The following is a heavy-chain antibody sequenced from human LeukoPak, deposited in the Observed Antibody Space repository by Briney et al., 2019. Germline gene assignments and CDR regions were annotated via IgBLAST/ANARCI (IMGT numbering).Heavy chain of an antibody. CDR2: INSDGSST. D-gene: IGHD6-6*01. CDR3: ARDTSSSVPYYYYYMDV. CDR1: GFTFSSYW. J-gene: IGHJ6*03. V-gene: IGHV3-74*01. Sequence: GGSLRLSCAASGFTFSSYWMHWVRQAPGKGPVWVSRINSDGSSTSYADSVKGRFTIFRDNAKNSLYLQMNSLRAEDTAVYYCARDTSSSVPYYYYYMDVWGKGTTVTVSS.